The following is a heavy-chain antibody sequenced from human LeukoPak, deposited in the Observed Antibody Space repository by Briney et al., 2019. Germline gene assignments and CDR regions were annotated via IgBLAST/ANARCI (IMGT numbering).Heavy chain of an antibody. D-gene: IGHD2-8*01. CDR3: ARDATYCTNGVCYTRFDY. J-gene: IGHJ4*02. V-gene: IGHV3-73*01. CDR2: IRSKANSYAT. Sequence: QPGGSLRLSCAASGFTFSGSAMHWVRQASGKGLEWVGRIRSKANSYATAYAASVKGRFTISRDNAKTSLYLEMNSLRAEDTAVYYCARDATYCTNGVCYTRFDYWGQGTLVTVSS. CDR1: GFTFSGSA.